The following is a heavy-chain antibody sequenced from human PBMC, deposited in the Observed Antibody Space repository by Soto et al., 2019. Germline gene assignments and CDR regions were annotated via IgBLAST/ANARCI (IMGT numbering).Heavy chain of an antibody. V-gene: IGHV1-2*04. Sequence: ASVDVSCNAPGYTFTCYYMHWVRQAPGQGLEWMGWINPNSGATNYAQKFQGWVIMSRDTSITTVYMDLTRVTSDDTAVYYCARGLRTTVFTKNCFDPWGQGTLVTVSS. CDR3: ARGLRTTVFTKNCFDP. J-gene: IGHJ5*02. D-gene: IGHD4-17*01. CDR2: INPNSGAT. CDR1: GYTFTCYY.